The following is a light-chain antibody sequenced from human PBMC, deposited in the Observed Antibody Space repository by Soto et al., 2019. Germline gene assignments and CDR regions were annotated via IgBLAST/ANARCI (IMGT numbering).Light chain of an antibody. Sequence: QSALTQPASVSGSPGQSITISCTGTSSDVGGYNYVSWYQQRPGKAPKLMIYDVSNRPSEVSNRFSGSKSGNTASLTISGLQAEDEADYYCRSYTSSSTYVFGTGTKLTV. J-gene: IGLJ1*01. CDR2: DVS. CDR3: RSYTSSSTYV. CDR1: SSDVGGYNY. V-gene: IGLV2-14*01.